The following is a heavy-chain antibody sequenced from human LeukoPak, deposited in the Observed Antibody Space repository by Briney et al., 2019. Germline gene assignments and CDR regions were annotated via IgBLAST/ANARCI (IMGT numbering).Heavy chain of an antibody. CDR3: ARDRRYYDSSGYYD. CDR2: IYSGDHT. Sequence: GGSLRLSCAASGFTVSSNYMSWVRQAPGKGLEWVSVIYSGDHTYYADSVKGRFTISRDNSKNTLYLQMNSLRAEDTAVYYCARDRRYYDSSGYYDWGQGTLVTVSS. J-gene: IGHJ4*02. CDR1: GFTVSSNY. V-gene: IGHV3-53*01. D-gene: IGHD3-22*01.